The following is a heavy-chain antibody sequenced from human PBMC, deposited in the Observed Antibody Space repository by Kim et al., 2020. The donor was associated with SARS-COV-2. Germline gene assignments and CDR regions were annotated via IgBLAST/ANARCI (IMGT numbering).Heavy chain of an antibody. Sequence: SVKVSCKASGGTFSSYAISWVRQAPGQGLEWMGRIIPILGIANYAQKFQGRVTITADKSTSTAYMELSSLRSEDTAVYYCARDFNWDTNLESYDAFDIWGQGTMVTVSS. J-gene: IGHJ3*02. CDR1: GGTFSSYA. CDR2: IIPILGIA. D-gene: IGHD7-27*01. V-gene: IGHV1-69*04. CDR3: ARDFNWDTNLESYDAFDI.